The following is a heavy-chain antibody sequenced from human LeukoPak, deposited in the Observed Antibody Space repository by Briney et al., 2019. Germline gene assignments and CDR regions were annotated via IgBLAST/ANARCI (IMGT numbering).Heavy chain of an antibody. J-gene: IGHJ4*02. CDR1: GFTFSSYA. CDR2: ISGSGGST. D-gene: IGHD6-19*01. CDR3: AKGGHSSGWYAY. V-gene: IGHV3-23*01. Sequence: PGGSLRLSCAASGFTFSSYAMSWVRQAPGKGLEWVSAISGSGGSTYYADSVKDRFTISRDNSKNTLYLQMNSLRAEDTAVYYCAKGGHSSGWYAYWGQGTLVTVSS.